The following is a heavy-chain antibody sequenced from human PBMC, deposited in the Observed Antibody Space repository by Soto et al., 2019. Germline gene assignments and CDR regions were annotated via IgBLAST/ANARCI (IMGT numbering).Heavy chain of an antibody. CDR2: ISSSSSTI. J-gene: IGHJ4*02. CDR3: ARETYYYGSGPGLFDY. D-gene: IGHD3-10*01. CDR1: GFTFSSYS. V-gene: IGHV3-48*01. Sequence: SLRLSCAASGFTFSSYSMNWVRQAQGKGLEWVSYISSSSSTIYYADSVKGRFTISRDNAKNSLYLQMNSLRAEDTAVYYCARETYYYGSGPGLFDYWGQGTLVTVSS.